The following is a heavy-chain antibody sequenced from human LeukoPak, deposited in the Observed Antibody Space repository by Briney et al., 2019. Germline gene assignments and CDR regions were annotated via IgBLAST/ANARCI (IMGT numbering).Heavy chain of an antibody. V-gene: IGHV1-18*01. CDR1: GYTFTSYG. CDR3: ARGTDIVVVPAAVDY. J-gene: IGHJ4*02. Sequence: ASVKVSCKASGYTFTSYGISWVRQAPGQGLEWMGWISAYNGNTNYAQKLQGRVTMTTGTSTSTAYMELRSLRSDDTAVYYCARGTDIVVVPAAVDYWGQGTLVTVSS. D-gene: IGHD2-2*01. CDR2: ISAYNGNT.